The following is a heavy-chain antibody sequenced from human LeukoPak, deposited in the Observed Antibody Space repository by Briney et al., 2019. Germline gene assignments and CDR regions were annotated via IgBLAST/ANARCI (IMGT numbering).Heavy chain of an antibody. V-gene: IGHV3-11*01. CDR3: ARLPTAQQLVRSDYFDY. Sequence: GGSLRLSCAASGFTFSDYYMSWIRQAPGKGLEWVSYISSSGSTIYYADSVKGRFTISRDNAKNSLYLQMNSLRAEDTAVYYCARLPTAQQLVRSDYFDYWGQGTLVTVSS. D-gene: IGHD6-13*01. J-gene: IGHJ4*02. CDR2: ISSSGSTI. CDR1: GFTFSDYY.